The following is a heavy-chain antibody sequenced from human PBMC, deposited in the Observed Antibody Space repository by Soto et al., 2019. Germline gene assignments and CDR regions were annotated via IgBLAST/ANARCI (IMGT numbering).Heavy chain of an antibody. D-gene: IGHD3-22*01. CDR2: ISAYNGNT. CDR1: GYTFTSYG. V-gene: IGHV1-18*01. Sequence: QVQLVQSGAEVKKPGASVKVSCKASGYTFTSYGISWVRQAPGQGLEWMGWISAYNGNTNYAQKLQGRVTMTTDTSTNTAYMELRSLRSDDTAVYYCARDRRYYYDSSGYDAFDIWGQGTMVTVSS. CDR3: ARDRRYYYDSSGYDAFDI. J-gene: IGHJ3*02.